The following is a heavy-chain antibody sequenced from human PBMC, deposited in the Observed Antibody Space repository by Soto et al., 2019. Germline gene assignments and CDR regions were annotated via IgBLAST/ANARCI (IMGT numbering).Heavy chain of an antibody. CDR2: ISGSGGST. Sequence: EVQLLESGGGLVQPGGSLRLSCAASGFTFSSYAMSWVRQAPGKGLEWVSAISGSGGSTYYADSVKGRFTISRHNSKNTLYLQMNSVRAEATAVYYCAKDGGVWGYCHYMDVWGKGTTVTVAS. J-gene: IGHJ6*03. D-gene: IGHD2-8*02. CDR3: AKDGGVWGYCHYMDV. CDR1: GFTFSSYA. V-gene: IGHV3-23*01.